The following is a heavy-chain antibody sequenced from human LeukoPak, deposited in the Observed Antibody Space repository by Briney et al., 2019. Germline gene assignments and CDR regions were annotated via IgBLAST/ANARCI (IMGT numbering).Heavy chain of an antibody. D-gene: IGHD1-26*01. CDR2: IHPGDSDT. J-gene: IGHJ4*02. V-gene: IGHV5-51*01. Sequence: GESLKISCKGSGYTFTSYWIGWVRQMPGKGLEWMGIIHPGDSDTRYSPSFQGQVTISVDKSVSAAYLQWSSRKASDTAMYYCARHRGWLLQSPTANFFDYWGEGTLVTVSS. CDR1: GYTFTSYW. CDR3: ARHRGWLLQSPTANFFDY.